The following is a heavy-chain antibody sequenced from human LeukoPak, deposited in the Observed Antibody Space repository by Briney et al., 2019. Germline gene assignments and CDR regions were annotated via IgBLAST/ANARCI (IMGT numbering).Heavy chain of an antibody. CDR3: ARLEGTSYY. V-gene: IGHV4-39*01. CDR1: GGSISSSSYY. J-gene: IGHJ4*02. D-gene: IGHD1-1*01. Sequence: SETLSLTCTVSGGSISSSSYYWGWIRQPPGKGLEWIGSIYYSGSIYYNPSLKSRVTISVDTSKNQFSLKLSSVTAADTAVYYCARLEGTSYYWGQGTLVTVSS. CDR2: IYYSGSI.